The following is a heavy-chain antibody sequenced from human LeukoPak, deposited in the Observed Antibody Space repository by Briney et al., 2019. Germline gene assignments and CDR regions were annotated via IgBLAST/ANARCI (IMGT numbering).Heavy chain of an antibody. CDR2: IDGSGGTT. D-gene: IGHD1-14*01. J-gene: IGHJ4*02. CDR3: AKVRQAETTRTNFDY. V-gene: IGHV3-23*01. CDR1: GFTFSSYA. Sequence: GASLRLSCAASGFTFSSYAMCWIRQAPGKRLEWVSGIDGSGGTTYYADSVKGRFTISRDNSRNTLFLQMNSLRAEDTGVYYCAKVRQAETTRTNFDYWGQGTLVTVSS.